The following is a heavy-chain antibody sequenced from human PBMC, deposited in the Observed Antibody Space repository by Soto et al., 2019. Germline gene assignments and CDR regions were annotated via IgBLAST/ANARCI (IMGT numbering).Heavy chain of an antibody. CDR3: AKGGGNPAAPTYSYYYYYMDV. J-gene: IGHJ6*03. CDR1: GFTFSSYG. CDR2: ISYDGNNK. D-gene: IGHD2-2*01. V-gene: IGHV3-30*18. Sequence: QVQLVESGGGVVQPGRSLRLSCAASGFTFSSYGMHWVRQAPGKGLEWVAVISYDGNNKYYADSVKGRFTISRDNSKNTLYLQMNSLRAEDTAVYYCAKGGGNPAAPTYSYYYYYMDVWGKGTTVTVSS.